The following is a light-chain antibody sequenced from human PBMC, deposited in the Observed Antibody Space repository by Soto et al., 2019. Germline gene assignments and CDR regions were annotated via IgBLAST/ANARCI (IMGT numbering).Light chain of an antibody. CDR2: AAS. CDR1: QGISSY. Sequence: IQFTHSPSSLSASVGDRVTITCRASQGISSYLAWYQQKPGKAPKLLIYAASTLQSGVPSRFSGSGSGTDFTLTISSLQPEDFATYSCQQLNSYPLTFGPGTNVDIK. CDR3: QQLNSYPLT. J-gene: IGKJ3*01. V-gene: IGKV1-9*01.